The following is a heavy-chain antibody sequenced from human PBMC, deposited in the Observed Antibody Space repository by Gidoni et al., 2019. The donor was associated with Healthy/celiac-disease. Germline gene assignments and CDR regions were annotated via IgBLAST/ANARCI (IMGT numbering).Heavy chain of an antibody. CDR3: ARVVRDDFWSGYYPDAFDI. D-gene: IGHD3-3*01. Sequence: QVQLVQSGAEVKKPGASVKVSCKASGYTFTSYYMHWVRQAPGQGLEWMGIINPSGGSTSYAQKFQGRVTRTRDTSTSTVYMELSSLRSEDTAVYYCARVVRDDFWSGYYPDAFDIWGQGTMVPVSS. CDR1: GYTFTSYY. V-gene: IGHV1-46*03. J-gene: IGHJ3*02. CDR2: INPSGGST.